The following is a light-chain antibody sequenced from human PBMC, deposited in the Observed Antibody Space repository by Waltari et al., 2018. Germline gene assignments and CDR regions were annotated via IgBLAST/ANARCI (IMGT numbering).Light chain of an antibody. V-gene: IGLV2-8*01. J-gene: IGLJ2*01. Sequence: QAALTQPRSVSGSPGQSVTISCTGTNSDIGAYDFVSWYQQHPGTAPKLIIFEVTKRPSGVSGRFSGSKSANTATLTISGLQTEDEADYYCSSYAGRNNLIFAGGTRLTVL. CDR1: NSDIGAYDF. CDR3: SSYAGRNNLI. CDR2: EVT.